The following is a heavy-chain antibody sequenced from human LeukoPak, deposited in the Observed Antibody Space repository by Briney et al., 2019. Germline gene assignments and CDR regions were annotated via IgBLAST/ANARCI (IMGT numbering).Heavy chain of an antibody. CDR3: AIGPSIEAGSSPN. V-gene: IGHV4-59*01. CDR2: IYYSGSP. J-gene: IGHJ4*02. D-gene: IGHD6-6*01. CDR1: GDSISSYY. Sequence: KPSETLSLTCTVSGDSISSYYFSWIRQTPGKGLEWIGYIYYSGSPNYNPSLKSRVSMSVDTSKRQFYLNVYSVTAADTAGYYCAIGPSIEAGSSPNWGQGTLVTVSS.